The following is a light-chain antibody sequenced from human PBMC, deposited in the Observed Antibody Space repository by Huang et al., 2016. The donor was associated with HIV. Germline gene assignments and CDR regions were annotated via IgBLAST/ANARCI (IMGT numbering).Light chain of an antibody. Sequence: DIVMTQSPDSLAVSLGERATINCKSSQSILYSSNNKNYLAWYQQKPGQPPKLLIYWASTRESGVPNRFSGRGSGTDFTLTSSSLQAEDVAVYCCQQYYNTPPTFGRGTKVEVK. CDR3: QQYYNTPPT. CDR2: WAS. V-gene: IGKV4-1*01. J-gene: IGKJ4*01. CDR1: QSILYSSNNKNY.